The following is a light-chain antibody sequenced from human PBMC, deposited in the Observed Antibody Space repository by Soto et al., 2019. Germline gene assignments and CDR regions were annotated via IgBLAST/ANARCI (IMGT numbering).Light chain of an antibody. Sequence: QFVLTQPPSASGTPGQRVFISRSGSSSNIGGTNYAYWYQQLPGAAPKLLMHSNNLRPSGVPERISGSKSGTSASLAISGLRSEDEAVYYCASWDDRLGAVIFGGGTKVTVL. J-gene: IGLJ2*01. CDR1: SSNIGGTNY. V-gene: IGLV1-47*02. CDR2: SNN. CDR3: ASWDDRLGAVI.